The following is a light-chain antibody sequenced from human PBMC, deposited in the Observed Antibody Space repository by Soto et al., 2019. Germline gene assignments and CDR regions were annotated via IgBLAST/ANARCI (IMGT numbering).Light chain of an antibody. Sequence: QSARAQPASVSGSPGQSITMSCTGTSSDVGGYNYVSWYQQHPGKAPKLMIYEVSNRPSGVSNRFSGSKSGNTASLTISGLQAEDEADYYCSSYTSSSTPYVFGTGTKLTVL. V-gene: IGLV2-14*01. CDR1: SSDVGGYNY. J-gene: IGLJ1*01. CDR2: EVS. CDR3: SSYTSSSTPYV.